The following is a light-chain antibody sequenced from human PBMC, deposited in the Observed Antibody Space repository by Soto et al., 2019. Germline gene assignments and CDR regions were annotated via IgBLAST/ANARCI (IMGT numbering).Light chain of an antibody. V-gene: IGKV3-15*01. CDR3: QQYNNWPLT. J-gene: IGKJ4*01. CDR1: QNVNSN. Sequence: EIVMTQSPATLSVSPGERATLSCRASQNVNSNLAWYQQKPGQAPMLLIYDASTRATAIPARFSGSGSGTDFTLTISSLQSEDFAVYYCQQYNNWPLTFGGGTKVEIK. CDR2: DAS.